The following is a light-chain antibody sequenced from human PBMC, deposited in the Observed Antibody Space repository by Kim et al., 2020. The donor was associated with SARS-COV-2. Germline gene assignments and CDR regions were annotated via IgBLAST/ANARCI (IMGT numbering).Light chain of an antibody. Sequence: QTVTISCTGSSSNIGAGYDVHWYQLLPRTAPKLLIYVSNDRPSGVPDRFSGSRSGTSASLAITGLQAEDEAEYYCQSYDNSLSGYVFGTGTKVTVL. V-gene: IGLV1-40*01. CDR3: QSYDNSLSGYV. J-gene: IGLJ1*01. CDR1: SSNIGAGYD. CDR2: VSN.